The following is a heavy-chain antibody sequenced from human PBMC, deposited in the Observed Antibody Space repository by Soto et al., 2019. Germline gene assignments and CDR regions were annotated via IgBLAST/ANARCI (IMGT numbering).Heavy chain of an antibody. CDR1: GFTLSEYY. Sequence: PGGSLRLSCVASGFTLSEYYMSWIRQAPGKGLEWISSISGSGSSIHYADSVKGRFTISRDNAKNSLYLQMNSLSAEDTAVYYCARASRVYYGSGTFGYYFDYWGQGSLVTVSS. V-gene: IGHV3-11*01. D-gene: IGHD3-10*01. CDR3: ARASRVYYGSGTFGYYFDY. CDR2: ISGSGSSI. J-gene: IGHJ4*02.